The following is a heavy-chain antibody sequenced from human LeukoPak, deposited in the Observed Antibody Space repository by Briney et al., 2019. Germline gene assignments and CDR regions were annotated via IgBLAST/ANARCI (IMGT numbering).Heavy chain of an antibody. CDR2: IYYSGST. D-gene: IGHD3-3*01. J-gene: IGHJ5*02. CDR1: GGSISSYY. V-gene: IGHV4-59*01. CDR3: ARERRGYDFWSGPGTGNDWFDP. Sequence: SETLSLTCTVSGGSISSYYWSWIRQPPGKGLEWIGYIYYSGSTNYNPSLKSRVTISVDTSKNQFSLKLSSVTAADTAVYYCARERRGYDFWSGPGTGNDWFDPWGQGTLVTVSS.